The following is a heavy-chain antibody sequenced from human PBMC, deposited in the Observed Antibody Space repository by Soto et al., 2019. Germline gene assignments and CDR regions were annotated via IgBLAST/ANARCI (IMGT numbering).Heavy chain of an antibody. J-gene: IGHJ6*02. V-gene: IGHV4-59*01. CDR3: ARGTPFNGMDV. CDR1: GGSISSYY. Sequence: ASETLSLTCTVSGGSISSYYWSWIRQPPGKGLEWFGYIYYSGSTNYNPSLKSRVTISVDTSKNQFSLKLSSVTAADTAVYYCARGTPFNGMDVWGQGTTVTVSS. CDR2: IYYSGST.